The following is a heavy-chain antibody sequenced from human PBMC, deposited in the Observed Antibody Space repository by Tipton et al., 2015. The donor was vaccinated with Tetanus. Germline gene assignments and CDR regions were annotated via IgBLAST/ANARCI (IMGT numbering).Heavy chain of an antibody. CDR2: IKGDGSDK. Sequence: LSLTCDVYGGSFSGNYWSWVRQAPGKGLEWVANIKGDGSDKKYVDSVRGRFTISRDNAKNSLFLQMNSLRVEDTAVYYCLRDYEGWWGQGTLVTVSS. CDR3: LRDYEGW. CDR1: GGSFSGNY. D-gene: IGHD5-12*01. J-gene: IGHJ4*02. V-gene: IGHV3-7*01.